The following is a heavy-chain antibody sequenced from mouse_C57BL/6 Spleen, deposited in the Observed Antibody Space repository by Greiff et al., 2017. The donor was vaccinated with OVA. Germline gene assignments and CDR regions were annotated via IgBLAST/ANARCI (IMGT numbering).Heavy chain of an antibody. CDR1: GYTFTSYW. V-gene: IGHV1-69*01. Sequence: VQLQQPGAELVMPGASVKLSCKASGYTFTSYWMHWVKQRPGQGLEWIGEIDPSDSYTNYNQKFKGKSTLTVDKSSSTAYMQLSSLTSEDSAVYYCARGGTVVPYWYFDVWGTGTTVTVSS. CDR2: IDPSDSYT. CDR3: ARGGTVVPYWYFDV. D-gene: IGHD1-1*01. J-gene: IGHJ1*03.